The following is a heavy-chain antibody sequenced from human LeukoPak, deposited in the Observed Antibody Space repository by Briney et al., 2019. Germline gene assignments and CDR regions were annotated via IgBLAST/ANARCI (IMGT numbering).Heavy chain of an antibody. CDR2: INHSGST. Sequence: KPSETLSLTCAVYGGSFSGYYWSWIRQPPGKGLEWIGEINHSGSTNYNPSLKSRVTISVDTSKNQFSLKLSSVTAADTAVYYCARGNDYYDSSGFDCWGQGTLVTVSS. J-gene: IGHJ4*02. CDR3: ARGNDYYDSSGFDC. D-gene: IGHD3-22*01. V-gene: IGHV4-34*01. CDR1: GGSFSGYY.